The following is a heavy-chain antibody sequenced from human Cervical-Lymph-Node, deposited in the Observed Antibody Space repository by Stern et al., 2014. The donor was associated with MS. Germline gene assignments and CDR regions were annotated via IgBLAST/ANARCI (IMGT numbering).Heavy chain of an antibody. Sequence: VQLVESGAEVKKPGASVKVSCKASGYTFTGYYMHWVRPAPGQGLEWMGWINPNSGGTNYAQKFQGWVTMTRDTSISTAYMELSRLRSDDTAVYYCARERYYYDSSGYYRGNYYYYYGMDVWGQGTTVTVSS. CDR1: GYTFTGYY. CDR2: INPNSGGT. J-gene: IGHJ6*02. D-gene: IGHD3-22*01. V-gene: IGHV1-2*04. CDR3: ARERYYYDSSGYYRGNYYYYYGMDV.